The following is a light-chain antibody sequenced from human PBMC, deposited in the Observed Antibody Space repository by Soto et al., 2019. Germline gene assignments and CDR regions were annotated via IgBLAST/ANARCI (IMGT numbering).Light chain of an antibody. CDR1: QSVSNNY. CDR3: QVYAGSNLWT. V-gene: IGKV3-20*01. Sequence: EIVLTQSPGTLSLSPGERATLSCRASQSVSNNYLAWYQQKPGQAPRLLIYGASTRAAGIPDRFSGSGSETDFSLSIRSLEPEAFAVYYCQVYAGSNLWTFGQGTKVDIK. CDR2: GAS. J-gene: IGKJ1*01.